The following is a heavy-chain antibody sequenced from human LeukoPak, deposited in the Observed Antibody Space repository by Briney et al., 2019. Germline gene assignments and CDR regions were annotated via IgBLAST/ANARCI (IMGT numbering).Heavy chain of an antibody. CDR1: GGSFSGYY. D-gene: IGHD2-2*01. J-gene: IGHJ4*02. CDR3: RRLDCSSTSCYAPLDY. Sequence: PSETLSLTCAVYGGSFSGYYWSWIRQPPGKGLEWIGEINHSGSTTYNPSLKSRVTISVDTSKNQFSLKLSSVTAADTAVYYCRRLDCSSTSCYAPLDYWGQGTLVTVSS. CDR2: INHSGST. V-gene: IGHV4-34*01.